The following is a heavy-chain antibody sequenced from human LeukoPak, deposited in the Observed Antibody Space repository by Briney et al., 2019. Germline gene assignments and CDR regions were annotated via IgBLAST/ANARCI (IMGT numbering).Heavy chain of an antibody. V-gene: IGHV1-18*04. CDR3: ARETAAAGTGPAPEYYYYYYYMDV. J-gene: IGHJ6*03. CDR2: ISAYNGNT. D-gene: IGHD6-13*01. Sequence: ASVKVSCKASGYTFTGYYIHWVRQAPGQGLEWMGWISAYNGNTNYEQKLQGRVTMTTDTSTSTAYMELRSLRSDDTAVYYCARETAAAGTGPAPEYYYYYYYMDVWGKGTTVTVSS. CDR1: GYTFTGYY.